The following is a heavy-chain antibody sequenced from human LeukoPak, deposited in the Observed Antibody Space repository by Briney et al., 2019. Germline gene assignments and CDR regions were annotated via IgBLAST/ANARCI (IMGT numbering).Heavy chain of an antibody. CDR3: ARRQLTMVRGVTPFDY. CDR2: IYPGDSDT. D-gene: IGHD3-10*01. CDR1: GYSFTSYW. J-gene: IGHJ4*02. V-gene: IGHV5-51*01. Sequence: GESLKISCKGSGYSFTSYWIGWVRQMPGKGLEWMGIIYPGDSDTRYSPSFQGQVTISADKSISTAYLQWSSLKASDTAMYYCARRQLTMVRGVTPFDYWGQGTLVTVSS.